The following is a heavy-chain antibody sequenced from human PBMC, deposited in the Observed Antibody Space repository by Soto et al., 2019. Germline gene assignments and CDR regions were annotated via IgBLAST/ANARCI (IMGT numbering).Heavy chain of an antibody. J-gene: IGHJ5*02. CDR2: MNPKSDNT. CDR1: GYTFTNYD. CDR3: VRNTGPSINWFDP. D-gene: IGHD2-2*01. Sequence: QVQLVQSGAEVKKPGASVKVSCKASGYTFTNYDINWVRQATGQGLEWMGWMNPKSDNTGYAPQFQGRITMTRDTSISTASMELSRLSFEDTPEYYCVRNTGPSINWFDPWGQGTMVTVSS. V-gene: IGHV1-8*01.